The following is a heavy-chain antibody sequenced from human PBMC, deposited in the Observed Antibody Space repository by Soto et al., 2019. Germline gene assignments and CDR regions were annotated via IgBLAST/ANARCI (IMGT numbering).Heavy chain of an antibody. D-gene: IGHD3-16*01. Sequence: EVHLVEAGGGLDKQGESLTLSCAASGFTFGSFTLNWVRQAPGKGLEWVSSISSSSAYIYYAESVKGRFTISRDNARSTLYLQMNSLRLDDTAVYFCARDGLTFGGDWGQGTLVAVSS. V-gene: IGHV3-21*06. CDR1: GFTFGSFT. J-gene: IGHJ4*02. CDR2: ISSSSAYI. CDR3: ARDGLTFGGD.